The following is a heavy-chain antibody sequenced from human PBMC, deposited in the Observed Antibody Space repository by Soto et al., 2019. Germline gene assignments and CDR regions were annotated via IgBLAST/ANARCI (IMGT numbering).Heavy chain of an antibody. J-gene: IGHJ4*02. Sequence: SETLSLTCAVYGGSFSGYYWGWIRQPPGKGLEWIGEINHSGSTNYNPSLKSRVTISVDTSKNQFSLKLSSVTAADTAVYYCARARGVATMVGNDYWGQGTLVT. CDR3: ARARGVATMVGNDY. V-gene: IGHV4-34*01. D-gene: IGHD5-12*01. CDR2: INHSGST. CDR1: GGSFSGYY.